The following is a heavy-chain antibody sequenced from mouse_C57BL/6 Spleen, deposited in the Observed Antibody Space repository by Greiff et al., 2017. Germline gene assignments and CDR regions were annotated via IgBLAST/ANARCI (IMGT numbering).Heavy chain of an antibody. CDR3: SRPGSGDEFAY. CDR1: GYSFTDYN. Sequence: VQLKESGPELVKPGASVKIPCKASGYSFTDYNMDWVKQSHGKSLEWIGDINPNNGGTIYNQKFKAKATLTVDKSSSTAYMQLSSLTSEDTAVYYCSRPGSGDEFAYWGQGTMVTVSA. J-gene: IGHJ3*01. CDR2: INPNNGGT. V-gene: IGHV1-18*01. D-gene: IGHD1-1*01.